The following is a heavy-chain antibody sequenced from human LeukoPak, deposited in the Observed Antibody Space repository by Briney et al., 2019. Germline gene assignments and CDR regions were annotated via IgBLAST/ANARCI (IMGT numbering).Heavy chain of an antibody. J-gene: IGHJ4*02. D-gene: IGHD6-19*01. V-gene: IGHV5-10-1*01. CDR2: IDPSDSYT. CDR1: GYSFSSYW. CDR3: ARHLSSGLLDY. Sequence: GESLKISCKGSGYSFSSYWIAWVRQMPGKGLEWMGTIDPSDSYTKYSPSFQGHVTISVDKSISTAYLQWSSLKVSDTAMYYCARHLSSGLLDYWGQGILVTVSS.